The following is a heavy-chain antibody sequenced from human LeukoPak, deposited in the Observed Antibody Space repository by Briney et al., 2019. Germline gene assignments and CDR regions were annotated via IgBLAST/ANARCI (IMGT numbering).Heavy chain of an antibody. J-gene: IGHJ6*03. Sequence: GGSLRLSCAASGFTLSSYAMSWVRQGPGKGLEWVSAISVSGNTYHADSVKGRFTISRDNAKNSLYLQMNSLRAEDTAVYYCARDGTGGGYYYYYMDVWGKGTTVTVSS. V-gene: IGHV3-23*01. CDR3: ARDGTGGGYYYYYMDV. D-gene: IGHD1-26*01. CDR1: GFTLSSYA. CDR2: ISVSGNT.